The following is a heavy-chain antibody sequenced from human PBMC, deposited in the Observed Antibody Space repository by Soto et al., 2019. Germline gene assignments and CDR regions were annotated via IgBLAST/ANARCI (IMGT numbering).Heavy chain of an antibody. V-gene: IGHV3-21*01. D-gene: IGHD3-22*01. CDR1: GFTFSSYT. CDR3: ARDLGYYDSSGCLDFDY. CDR2: ISSSRSYI. Sequence: PGGSLRLSCAASGFTFSSYTMHWVRQAPGKGLEWVSSISSSRSYIYYADSVKGRFTISRDNAKNSLYLQMNSLRAEDTAVYYCARDLGYYDSSGCLDFDYWGQGTLVTVSS. J-gene: IGHJ4*02.